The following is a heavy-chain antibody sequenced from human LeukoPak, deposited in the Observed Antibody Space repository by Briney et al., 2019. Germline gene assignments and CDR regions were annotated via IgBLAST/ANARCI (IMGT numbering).Heavy chain of an antibody. J-gene: IGHJ3*02. V-gene: IGHV3-74*01. CDR1: GFTFSSYW. CDR3: ATSRLLKDAFDI. Sequence: PGGSLRLSCAASGFTFSSYWMHWVRQAPGKGLVWVSRINSDGSSTYYADSVKGRFTISRDNAKNTLYLQMNSLRAEDMAVYYCATSRLLKDAFDIWGQGTMVTVSS. CDR2: INSDGSST.